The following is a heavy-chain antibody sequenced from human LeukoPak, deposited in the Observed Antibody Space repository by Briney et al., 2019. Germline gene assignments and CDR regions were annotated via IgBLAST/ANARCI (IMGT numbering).Heavy chain of an antibody. V-gene: IGHV3-43*02. CDR3: ARDPYGSSTGTGDY. Sequence: PGGSLRLSCAASGFTFDDYAMHWVRHAPEKGLGWLSLFSGGSTYTNYADTVKGRLTISRDNGRNSLFLQMNSLRAEDTAVYDCARDPYGSSTGTGDYWGQGTLVTVSS. CDR2: FSGGSTYT. J-gene: IGHJ4*02. D-gene: IGHD6-13*01. CDR1: GFTFDDYA.